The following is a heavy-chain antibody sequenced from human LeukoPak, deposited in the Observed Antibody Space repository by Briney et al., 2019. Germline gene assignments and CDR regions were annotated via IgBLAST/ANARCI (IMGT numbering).Heavy chain of an antibody. Sequence: PGGSLRLSCSSPGFTLSRSNMHWVRQTPGKGLEWVAFIRYDGGSEYYAESVRGRFTISRDNNKNTLFLQMKSLRPEDTGLYYCARMTPVAGNSGSWGQGTLVTVSS. V-gene: IGHV3-30*02. D-gene: IGHD6-19*01. CDR2: IRYDGGSE. J-gene: IGHJ4*02. CDR3: ARMTPVAGNSGS. CDR1: GFTLSRSN.